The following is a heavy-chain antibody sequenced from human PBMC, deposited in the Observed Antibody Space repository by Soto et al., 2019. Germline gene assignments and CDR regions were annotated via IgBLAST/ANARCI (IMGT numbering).Heavy chain of an antibody. D-gene: IGHD3-10*01. CDR2: ISAYNGNT. V-gene: IGHV1-18*01. CDR3: ARDARLYYYGSGSYYKSWFDP. J-gene: IGHJ5*02. CDR1: GYTFTSYG. Sequence: QVQLVQSGAEVKKPGASVKVSCKASGYTFTSYGISRVRQAPGQGLEWMGWISAYNGNTNYAQKLQGRVTMTTDTSTSTAYMELRSLRSDDTAVYYCARDARLYYYGSGSYYKSWFDPWGQGTLVTVSS.